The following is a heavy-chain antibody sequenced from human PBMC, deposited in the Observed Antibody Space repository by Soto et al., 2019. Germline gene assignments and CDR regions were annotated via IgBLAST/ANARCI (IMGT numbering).Heavy chain of an antibody. V-gene: IGHV1-18*04. Sequence: QVQLVQSGAEVKKPGASVKVSCKASGYTFSSYGISWVRQAPGQGLEWMGWISGDNGNTKYAQKVQGRVTMTADTTTSTAYMELRSLTSDDAAVYYWAREWKGSYYSVYWGQGTGVTVSS. D-gene: IGHD1-1*01. CDR2: ISGDNGNT. CDR3: AREWKGSYYSVY. J-gene: IGHJ4*02. CDR1: GYTFSSYG.